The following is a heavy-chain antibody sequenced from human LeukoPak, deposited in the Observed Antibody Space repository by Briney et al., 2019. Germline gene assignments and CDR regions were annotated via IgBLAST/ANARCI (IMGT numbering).Heavy chain of an antibody. Sequence: SETLSLTCTVSGGSISSYYWSWIPQPAGKGLEWIGRIYTSGSTNHNPSLKSRVTMSVDTSKNQFSLKLSSVTAADTAVYYCARSYCYDSSGYYPFDYWGQGTLVTVSS. J-gene: IGHJ4*02. CDR2: IYTSGST. V-gene: IGHV4-4*07. CDR1: GGSISSYY. CDR3: ARSYCYDSSGYYPFDY. D-gene: IGHD3-22*01.